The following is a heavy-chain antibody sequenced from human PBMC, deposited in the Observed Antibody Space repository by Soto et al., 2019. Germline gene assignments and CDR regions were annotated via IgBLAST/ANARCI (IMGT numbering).Heavy chain of an antibody. CDR1: GFTFKNAW. CDR2: VRSKAYGGTI. V-gene: IGHV3-15*07. CDR3: TTGYIIGAVASTDFDY. D-gene: IGHD2-15*01. J-gene: IGHJ4*02. Sequence: EVPLVESGGGLVKPGGSLRLSCSASGFTFKNAWFNWVRQAPGQGLEWVGGVRSKAYGGTIEYDAPLKARFSISRDDSKNMSNLQMNSLKTEDTALYHCTTGYIIGAVASTDFDYWGRGTLVTGSS.